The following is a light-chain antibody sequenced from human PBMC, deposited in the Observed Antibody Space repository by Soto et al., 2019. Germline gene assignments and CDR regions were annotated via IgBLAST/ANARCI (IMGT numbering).Light chain of an antibody. CDR3: QQYSNWPPWT. J-gene: IGKJ1*01. Sequence: EIVMTQSPATLAVSPGETATLSCRASQSLSGNLAWYQQKPGQAPRLLLFRASTRATGVPARFSGSGSGTEFTLTISGLQSEDFAVYYCQQYSNWPPWTFDPGTKVEIK. CDR2: RAS. V-gene: IGKV3-15*01. CDR1: QSLSGN.